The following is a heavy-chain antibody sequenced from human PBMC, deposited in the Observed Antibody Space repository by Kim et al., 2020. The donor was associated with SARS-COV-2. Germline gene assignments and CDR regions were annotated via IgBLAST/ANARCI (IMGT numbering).Heavy chain of an antibody. Sequence: GGSLRLSCAASGFTFSSYGMHWVRQAPGKGLEWVAVISYDGSNKYYADSVKGRFTISRDNSKNTLYLQMNSLRAEDTAVYYCAKDQLLWFGESIDHYYYYGMDVWGQGTTVTVSS. CDR3: AKDQLLWFGESIDHYYYYGMDV. CDR2: ISYDGSNK. CDR1: GFTFSSYG. D-gene: IGHD3-10*01. V-gene: IGHV3-30*18. J-gene: IGHJ6*02.